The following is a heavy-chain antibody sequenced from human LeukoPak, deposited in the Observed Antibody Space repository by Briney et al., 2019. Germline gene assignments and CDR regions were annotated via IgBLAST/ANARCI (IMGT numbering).Heavy chain of an antibody. CDR3: ATHPASIAAAGNQVGAFDI. CDR1: GYSFTSYW. V-gene: IGHV5-51*01. D-gene: IGHD6-13*01. J-gene: IGHJ3*02. CDR2: IYPGDSDT. Sequence: GESLKISCKGSGYSFTSYWIGWVRQMPGKGLEWMGIIYPGDSDTRYSPSFQGQVTISADKSIRTAYLQWSSLMASDTAMYYCATHPASIAAAGNQVGAFDIWGQGTMVTVSS.